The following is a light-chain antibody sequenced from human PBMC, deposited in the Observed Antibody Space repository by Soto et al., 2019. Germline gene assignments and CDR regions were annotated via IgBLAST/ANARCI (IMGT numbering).Light chain of an antibody. J-gene: IGKJ5*01. CDR2: TAS. Sequence: DIQMTQSPSVVSASVGDRVTVTCRASQGISRWLAWYQQKPGKAPKLLIYTASTLGSGVPSRFSGSGSGTDFTLTISSLQPEDFATYYCQQASAFPITFGQGTRLEIK. CDR3: QQASAFPIT. CDR1: QGISRW. V-gene: IGKV1-12*01.